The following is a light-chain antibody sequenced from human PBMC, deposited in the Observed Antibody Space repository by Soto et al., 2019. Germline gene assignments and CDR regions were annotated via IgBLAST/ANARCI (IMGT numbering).Light chain of an antibody. J-gene: IGKJ4*01. Sequence: DIQMTQSPSTLSASVGDRVTITCRASQSISSSLAWYQQKPGKAPKVLIYDASSLESGVPSRFSGSGYGTEFTHTITSLQPDDSATYYCQQYNSYLVTFGGGTKVDIK. V-gene: IGKV1-5*01. CDR3: QQYNSYLVT. CDR2: DAS. CDR1: QSISSS.